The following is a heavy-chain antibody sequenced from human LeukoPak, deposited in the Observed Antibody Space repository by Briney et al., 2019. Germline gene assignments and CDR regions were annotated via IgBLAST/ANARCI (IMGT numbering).Heavy chain of an antibody. CDR3: ARAKTTYYYDSSSAY. CDR2: ISSTGSTI. D-gene: IGHD3-22*01. V-gene: IGHV3-11*01. Sequence: GGPLRLSCAASGFTFSDYYMSWIRQAPGKGLEWVSYISSTGSTIYSADSVKGRFTISRDNAKNSLYLQMNSLRAEDTAVYYCARAKTTYYYDSSSAYWGQGTLVTVSS. J-gene: IGHJ4*02. CDR1: GFTFSDYY.